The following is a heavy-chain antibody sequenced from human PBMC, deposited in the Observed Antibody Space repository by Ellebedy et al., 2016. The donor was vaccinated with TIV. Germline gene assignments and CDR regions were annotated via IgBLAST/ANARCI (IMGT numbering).Heavy chain of an antibody. D-gene: IGHD2-8*01. Sequence: GGSLRLXXAASGFAFSGYAMSWVRQAPGKGLEWVSSISYSSDITHYADSVKGRFTISRDNSKNTLYLQMNSLRAEDTAVYYCAKDRVNGNGVLDPFDVWGQGTLVTVSS. CDR3: AKDRVNGNGVLDPFDV. CDR1: GFAFSGYA. CDR2: ISYSSDIT. V-gene: IGHV3-23*01. J-gene: IGHJ3*01.